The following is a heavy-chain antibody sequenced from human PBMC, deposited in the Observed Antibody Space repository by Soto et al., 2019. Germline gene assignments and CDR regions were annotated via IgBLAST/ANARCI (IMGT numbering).Heavy chain of an antibody. J-gene: IGHJ3*02. CDR1: GFSLSTSGMC. CDR3: ARIGSGGSCSDAFDI. CDR2: IDWDDDK. D-gene: IGHD2-15*01. Sequence: SGPTLVNPTQTLTLTCTFSGFSLSTSGMCVSWIRQPPGKALEWLARIDWDDDKYYSTSLKTRLTISKDTSKNQVVLTMTNMDPVDTATYYCARIGSGGSCSDAFDIWGQGTMVTVSS. V-gene: IGHV2-70*11.